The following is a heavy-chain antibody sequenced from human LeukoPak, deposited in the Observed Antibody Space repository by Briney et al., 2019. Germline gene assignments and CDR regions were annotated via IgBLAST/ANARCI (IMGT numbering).Heavy chain of an antibody. D-gene: IGHD4-17*01. CDR3: ASNDYVDYFDY. CDR1: GFTFSSYW. V-gene: IGHV3-7*01. CDR2: IKQDGSEK. J-gene: IGHJ4*02. Sequence: GGSLRLSCAASGFTFSSYWMSWVRQAPGKRLEWVANIKQDGSEKYYVDSVKGRFTISRDNAKNSLYLQMNSLRTEDTAVYYCASNDYVDYFDYWGQGTLVTVSS.